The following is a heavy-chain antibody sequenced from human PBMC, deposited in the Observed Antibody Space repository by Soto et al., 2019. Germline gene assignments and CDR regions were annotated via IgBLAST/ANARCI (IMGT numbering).Heavy chain of an antibody. CDR1: GFIFSNYA. J-gene: IGHJ4*02. CDR3: AKEGFAAGTYFDS. Sequence: EVQLLESGGGLVQPGGSLRLSCAASGFIFSNYAMTWVRQAPGKGLEWVSSITGSGGSTHYADSVKGRFTIARDNSKNTLYLQMNSLRAEDTALYYCAKEGFAAGTYFDSWGQGTLVTVSS. V-gene: IGHV3-23*01. CDR2: ITGSGGST. D-gene: IGHD6-13*01.